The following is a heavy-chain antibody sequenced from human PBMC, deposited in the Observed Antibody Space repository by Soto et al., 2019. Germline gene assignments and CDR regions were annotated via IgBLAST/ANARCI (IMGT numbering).Heavy chain of an antibody. CDR1: GYTLTELS. CDR3: ATVRWNCSSTSCYWPRGNWFDP. V-gene: IGHV1-24*01. D-gene: IGHD2-2*01. Sequence: AASVKVSCKVSGYTLTELSMHWVRQAPGKGLEWMGGFDPEDGETIYAQKFQGRVTMTEDTSTDTAYMELSSLRSEDTAVYYCATVRWNCSSTSCYWPRGNWFDPWGQGTLVTVSS. CDR2: FDPEDGET. J-gene: IGHJ5*02.